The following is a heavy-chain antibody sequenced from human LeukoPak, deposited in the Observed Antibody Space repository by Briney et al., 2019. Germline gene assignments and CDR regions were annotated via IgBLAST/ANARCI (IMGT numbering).Heavy chain of an antibody. CDR3: AKDEGFGELSRFDP. Sequence: GGSLRLSCAASGFIFSSNGMSWLRQTPGKGLEWVSAISGSGDSTYYTDSVKGRFTTSRDNSKKTLYLQMNSLRAEDTAVYYCAKDEGFGELSRFDPWGQGTLVTVSS. CDR2: ISGSGDST. J-gene: IGHJ5*02. CDR1: GFIFSSNG. V-gene: IGHV3-23*01. D-gene: IGHD3-10*01.